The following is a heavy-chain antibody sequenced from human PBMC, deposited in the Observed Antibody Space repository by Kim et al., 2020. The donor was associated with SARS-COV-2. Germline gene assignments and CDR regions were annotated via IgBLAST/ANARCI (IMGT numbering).Heavy chain of an antibody. CDR3: AKDLRHWVGDRATNCANGVCSLFDH. CDR2: ISGSGDTT. J-gene: IGHJ4*01. Sequence: GGSLRLSCAASGFTFSDYAMSWVRQAPGKGLEWVSVISGSGDTTHYADSVKGRLITSRDNSKSTLYLQMDSLRADDTAVYFCAKDLRHWVGDRATNCANGVCSLFDHWGHGALVTVSS. CDR1: GFTFSDYA. V-gene: IGHV3-23*01. D-gene: IGHD2-8*01.